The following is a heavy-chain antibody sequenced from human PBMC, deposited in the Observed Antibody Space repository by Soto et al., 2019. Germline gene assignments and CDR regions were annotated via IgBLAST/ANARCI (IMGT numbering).Heavy chain of an antibody. Sequence: GGSLRLSCAASGFTFSSYEMNWVRQAPGKGLEWVSYISIGGTTIYYADSVKGRFTISRDNAKNSLDLQMNSLRADDTAIYYCARALDFWSGYLSDWGQGTLVTVSS. D-gene: IGHD3-3*01. J-gene: IGHJ4*02. CDR2: ISIGGTTI. V-gene: IGHV3-48*03. CDR3: ARALDFWSGYLSD. CDR1: GFTFSSYE.